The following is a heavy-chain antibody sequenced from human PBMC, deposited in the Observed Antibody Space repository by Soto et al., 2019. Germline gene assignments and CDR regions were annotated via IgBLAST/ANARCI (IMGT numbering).Heavy chain of an antibody. D-gene: IGHD2-2*01. CDR1: GYTFTSYG. J-gene: IGHJ5*02. Sequence: ASVKVSCKASGYTFTSYGISWVRQAPGQGLEWMGWISSYNGNTNYAQKVQGRVTMTTDTSTSTTYMELRSLRSDDTAVYYCARGPRYCSSTICFSGVTWFDLWGQGTLVTVSS. CDR3: ARGPRYCSSTICFSGVTWFDL. CDR2: ISSYNGNT. V-gene: IGHV1-18*04.